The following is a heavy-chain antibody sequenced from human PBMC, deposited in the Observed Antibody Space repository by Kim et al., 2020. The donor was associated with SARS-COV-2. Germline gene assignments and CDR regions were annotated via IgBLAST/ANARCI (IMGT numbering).Heavy chain of an antibody. V-gene: IGHV3-15*01. Sequence: YAAPVKCRLTISRDDSKNTLYLQMNSLKTEDTAVYYCTTDYPIVVVPAAMWGQGTLVTVSS. CDR3: TTDYPIVVVPAAM. J-gene: IGHJ4*02. D-gene: IGHD2-2*01.